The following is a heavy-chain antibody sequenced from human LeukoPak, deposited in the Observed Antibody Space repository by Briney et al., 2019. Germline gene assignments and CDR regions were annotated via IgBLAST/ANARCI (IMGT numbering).Heavy chain of an antibody. V-gene: IGHV5-51*01. CDR2: IFPDDSST. CDR3: VRGGRDCHRYYDF. Sequence: GESLKISCKASGYTFSLYWIVWVRQMPGKGLEWMGIIFPDDSSTIYSPSFQGQVTISADKSIATAYLQWSSLKASDTAMYYCVRGGRDCHRYYDFWGQGTLVTVSS. D-gene: IGHD5-24*01. CDR1: GYTFSLYW. J-gene: IGHJ4*02.